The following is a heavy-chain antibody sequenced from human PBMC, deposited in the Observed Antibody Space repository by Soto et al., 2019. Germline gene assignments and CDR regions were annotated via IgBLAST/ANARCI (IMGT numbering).Heavy chain of an antibody. CDR3: ARPRAAVANYYYYYVMDF. D-gene: IGHD6-19*01. CDR2: IYSGGST. V-gene: IGHV3-53*01. Sequence: GGSLRLSCAASGFTVSSNYMSWVRQAPGKGLEWVSVIYSGGSTYYADSVKGRFTISRDNSKNTLYLQMNSLRAEDTAVYYCARPRAAVANYYYYYVMDFWGQGPRVT. CDR1: GFTVSSNY. J-gene: IGHJ6*02.